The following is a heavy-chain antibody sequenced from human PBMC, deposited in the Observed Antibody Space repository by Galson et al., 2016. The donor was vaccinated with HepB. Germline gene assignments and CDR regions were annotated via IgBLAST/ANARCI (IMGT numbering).Heavy chain of an antibody. D-gene: IGHD6-13*01. V-gene: IGHV4-31*03. Sequence: TLSLTCTVSGDTISITGYFWSWIRQHPERGLEWIGYISHSGSAYFKPSLKSRVTISVDTSKNQFSLDLRSVTAADTAVYFCARYGSWTGFDYWGRGTLVTVSS. CDR1: GDTISITGYF. CDR3: ARYGSWTGFDY. CDR2: ISHSGSA. J-gene: IGHJ4*02.